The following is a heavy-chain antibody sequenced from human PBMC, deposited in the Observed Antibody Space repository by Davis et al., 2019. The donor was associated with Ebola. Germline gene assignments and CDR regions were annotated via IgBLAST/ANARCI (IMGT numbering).Heavy chain of an antibody. Sequence: MPSETLSLTCAVYGGSFSGYYWSWIRQPPGKGLEWIGEINHSGSTNYNPSLKSRVTISVDTSKNQFSLKLSSVTAADTAVYYCARAAITATLRAGNWFDPWGQGTLVTVSS. CDR3: ARAAITATLRAGNWFDP. D-gene: IGHD1-14*01. CDR2: INHSGST. J-gene: IGHJ5*02. CDR1: GGSFSGYY. V-gene: IGHV4-34*01.